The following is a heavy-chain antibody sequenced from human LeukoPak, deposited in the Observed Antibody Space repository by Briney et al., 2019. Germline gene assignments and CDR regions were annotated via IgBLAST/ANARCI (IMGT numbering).Heavy chain of an antibody. CDR1: GGTFSSYA. CDR2: IIPILGIA. V-gene: IGHV1-69*04. J-gene: IGHJ4*02. CDR3: AKNYGLYYFDY. D-gene: IGHD4-17*01. Sequence: ASVKVSCKASGGTFSSYAISWERQAPGQGLEWMGRIIPILGIANYAQKFQGRVTITADKSTSTAYMELSSLRSEDTAVYYCAKNYGLYYFDYWGQGTLVTVSS.